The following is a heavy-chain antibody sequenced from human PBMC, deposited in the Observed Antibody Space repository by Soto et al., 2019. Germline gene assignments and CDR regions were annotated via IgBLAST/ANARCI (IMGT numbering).Heavy chain of an antibody. CDR2: IYPGDSDA. CDR3: PRTYSGTRPPPFCFDY. J-gene: IGHJ4*02. V-gene: IGHV5-51*01. D-gene: IGHD1-26*01. Sequence: GESLKISCKGSGYSFTKYWIGWVRQMPGKGLEWVGIIYPGDSDARYSPSFQGQVIISADKSINTAYLQWSSLQAPDTAIYYCPRTYSGTRPPPFCFDYCGQGTLVTVSS. CDR1: GYSFTKYW.